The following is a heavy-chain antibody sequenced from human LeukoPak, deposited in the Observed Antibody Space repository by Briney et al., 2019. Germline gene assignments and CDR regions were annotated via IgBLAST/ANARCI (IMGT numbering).Heavy chain of an antibody. D-gene: IGHD3-10*01. Sequence: SVKVSCKASGGTFSSYAITWVRQAPGQGHEWMGRIVPIFGTTHYAQNLQGRATITTDESTGTAYMELSGLRSEDTAVYFCARSYGSGSSLDYWGQGTLVTVSS. CDR2: IVPIFGTT. CDR1: GGTFSSYA. V-gene: IGHV1-69*05. J-gene: IGHJ4*02. CDR3: ARSYGSGSSLDY.